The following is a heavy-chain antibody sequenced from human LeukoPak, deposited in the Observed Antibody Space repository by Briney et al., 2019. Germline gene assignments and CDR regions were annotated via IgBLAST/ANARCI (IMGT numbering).Heavy chain of an antibody. CDR1: GFTFSTYA. Sequence: GGSLRLSCASSGFTFSTYAMSWVRQAPGKGLEWVSAISGSGGSTYYADSVKGRFTISRDNSKNTLYLQLNSLRAEDTAVYYCAKDPRVYATPAWAYWGQGTLVTVSS. CDR3: AKDPRVYATPAWAY. J-gene: IGHJ4*02. CDR2: ISGSGGST. D-gene: IGHD2-8*01. V-gene: IGHV3-23*01.